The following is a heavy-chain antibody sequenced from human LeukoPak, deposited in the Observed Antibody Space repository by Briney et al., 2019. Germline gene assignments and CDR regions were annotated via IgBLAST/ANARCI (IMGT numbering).Heavy chain of an antibody. CDR1: GGTFSTFG. D-gene: IGHD4-23*01. Sequence: ASVKVSCKASGGTFSTFGLSWVRQAPGQGLEWMGGIIPIFGPANYAQKFQGRVTITADESTSTAYMELSSLRSEDTAVYFCARATGNSDHSPREPIHWYFDLWGRSTLVTVSS. CDR2: IIPIFGPA. V-gene: IGHV1-69*13. J-gene: IGHJ2*01. CDR3: ARATGNSDHSPREPIHWYFDL.